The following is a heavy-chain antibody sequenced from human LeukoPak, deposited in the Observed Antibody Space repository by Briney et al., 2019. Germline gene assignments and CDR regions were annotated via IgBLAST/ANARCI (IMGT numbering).Heavy chain of an antibody. V-gene: IGHV4-4*07. D-gene: IGHD3-3*01. J-gene: IGHJ5*02. CDR1: GGSISSYY. CDR2: IYASGST. Sequence: SETLSLTCSASGGSISSYYWTWIRQPVGKGLEWIGRIYASGSTNYNPSLKSRVTMSADMSKNQFFLKLSSVTAADTAVYYCARATIFGAFNRFEPWGQGTLVTVSS. CDR3: ARATIFGAFNRFEP.